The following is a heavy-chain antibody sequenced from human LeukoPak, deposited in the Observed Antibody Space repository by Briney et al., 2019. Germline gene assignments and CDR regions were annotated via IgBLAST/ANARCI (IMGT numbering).Heavy chain of an antibody. CDR1: GFTFSSYE. V-gene: IGHV3-48*03. Sequence: AGGSLRLSCAASGFTFSSYEMNWVRQAPGKGLEWVSYISRSGTTMYYADSVKGRFTISRDNAKNSLYLLMNSLRADDTAVYYCARVSSSGLYYFDYWGRGTLVTVSS. J-gene: IGHJ4*02. CDR2: ISRSGTTM. CDR3: ARVSSSGLYYFDY. D-gene: IGHD3-22*01.